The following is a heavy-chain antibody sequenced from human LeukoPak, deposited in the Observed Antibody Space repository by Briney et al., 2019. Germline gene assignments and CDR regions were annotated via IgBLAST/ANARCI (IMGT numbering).Heavy chain of an antibody. D-gene: IGHD3-22*01. CDR1: GASISTNY. Sequence: SETLSLTCSVSGASISTNYWNWIRQPAGKGLEWIGRIYNSGNTNYSPSLESRVTMSADTSKNHFSLRLTSVTAADTAVYYCARGSFDSSGYYVFDYWGQGRLVTVSS. V-gene: IGHV4-4*07. J-gene: IGHJ4*02. CDR2: IYNSGNT. CDR3: ARGSFDSSGYYVFDY.